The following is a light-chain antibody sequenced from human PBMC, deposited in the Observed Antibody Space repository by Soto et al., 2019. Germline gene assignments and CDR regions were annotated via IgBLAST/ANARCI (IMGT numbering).Light chain of an antibody. Sequence: QSALTQPASVSGSPGQSITISCTGSSSDIGDYKYVSWYKHHPGKAPKLMIYDVSNRPSGVSNRFSGSKSGNTASLTISGLQAEDEADYYCSSYTSTNFVIFGGATNITVL. J-gene: IGLJ2*01. V-gene: IGLV2-14*03. CDR3: SSYTSTNFVI. CDR1: SSDIGDYKY. CDR2: DVS.